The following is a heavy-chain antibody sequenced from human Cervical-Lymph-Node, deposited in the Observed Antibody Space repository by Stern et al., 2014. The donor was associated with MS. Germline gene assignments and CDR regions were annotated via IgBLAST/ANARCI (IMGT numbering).Heavy chain of an antibody. CDR1: GFSLSTSGLG. J-gene: IGHJ4*02. V-gene: IGHV2-5*09. D-gene: IGHD4/OR15-4a*01. CDR2: LYLDYDK. Sequence: QVTLRESGPTLVKPTQTLTLTCTFSGFSLSTSGLGVGWLRQPPGKALEWLALLYLDYDKRYHPSLMSRLHLPHDTSKNQVVLTMANMDPVDTATYYCARTSLTMPWNYWGQGTLVTVSS. CDR3: ARTSLTMPWNY.